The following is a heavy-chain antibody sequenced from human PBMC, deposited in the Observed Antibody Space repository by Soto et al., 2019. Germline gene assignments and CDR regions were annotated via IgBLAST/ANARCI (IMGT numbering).Heavy chain of an antibody. CDR1: GFTFSSYS. J-gene: IGHJ4*02. CDR3: ARVVAEGYYFDY. V-gene: IGHV3-21*01. CDR2: ISSSSSYI. Sequence: GGSLRLSCAASGFTFSSYSMNWVRQAPGKGLEWVSSISSSSSYIYYADSVKGRFTISRDNAKNSLYLQMNSLRAEDTAVYYCARVVAEGYYFDYWGQGTLVTVSS. D-gene: IGHD6-19*01.